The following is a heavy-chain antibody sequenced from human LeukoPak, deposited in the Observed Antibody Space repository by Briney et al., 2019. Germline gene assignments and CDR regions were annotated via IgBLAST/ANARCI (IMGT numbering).Heavy chain of an antibody. CDR3: AGWAVALDNYYDSRTDDY. CDR2: IYYSGST. CDR1: GGSISSYY. J-gene: IGHJ4*02. D-gene: IGHD3-22*01. V-gene: IGHV4-59*01. Sequence: SETLSLTCTVSGGSISSYYWSWIRQPPGKGLEWIGYIYYSGSTNYNPSLKSRVTISVDTSKNQFSLKLSSVTAADTAVYYCAGWAVALDNYYDSRTDDYWRQATLVTVSS.